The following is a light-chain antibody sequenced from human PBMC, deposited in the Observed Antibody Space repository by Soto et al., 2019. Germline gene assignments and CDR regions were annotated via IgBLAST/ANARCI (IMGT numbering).Light chain of an antibody. J-gene: IGLJ1*01. CDR3: CSYAGSSTFV. Sequence: QSALTQPASVSGSPGQSITISCTGTSSNVGSYNRVSWYQQHAGKAPKLMIYECSKRPSGVSNRFSGSKSGNTASLTISGLQAEDEADYYCCSYAGSSTFVFGTGTKVTVL. V-gene: IGLV2-23*03. CDR2: ECS. CDR1: SSNVGSYNR.